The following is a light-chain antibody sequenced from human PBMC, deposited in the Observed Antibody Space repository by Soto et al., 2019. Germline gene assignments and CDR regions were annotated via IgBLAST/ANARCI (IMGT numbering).Light chain of an antibody. V-gene: IGKV3-15*01. CDR3: QQYYNWPRT. Sequence: EIVMTQSPATLSVSSGERATLSCRASQSISSNLAWYQQKPGQAPRLLINGASTRATGIPARFSGSGSGTEFTLTISSLQSEDFAVYYCQQYYNWPRTFGQGTQVEIK. CDR1: QSISSN. J-gene: IGKJ1*01. CDR2: GAS.